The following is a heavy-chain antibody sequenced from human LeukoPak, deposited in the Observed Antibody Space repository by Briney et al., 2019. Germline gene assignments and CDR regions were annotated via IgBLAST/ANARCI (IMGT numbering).Heavy chain of an antibody. CDR2: TYYRSRWYN. Sequence: SQTLSLICAISGDSVSSNSAAWNWIRQSPSRGLEWLGRTYYRSRWYNDYVVSVRSRITINPDTAKNQFSLHLNSVTPEDTAVYYCAREDTTGYYSAFDYWGQGTLVTVSS. V-gene: IGHV6-1*01. D-gene: IGHD3-22*01. J-gene: IGHJ4*02. CDR3: AREDTTGYYSAFDY. CDR1: GDSVSSNSAA.